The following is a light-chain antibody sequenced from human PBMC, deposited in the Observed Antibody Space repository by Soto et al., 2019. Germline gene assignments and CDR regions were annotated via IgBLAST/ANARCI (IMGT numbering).Light chain of an antibody. CDR2: DAS. CDR1: RSVSSY. CDR3: KQRTDWPTSS. J-gene: IGKJ5*01. V-gene: IGKV3-11*01. Sequence: EIVLTQSPATLSFNPGEIATLSGRASRSVSSYLAWYQQKPGQTPRLLIHDASSRAAGTPARFRGSGSGTDCTPTISSLQHEDFAGYYCKQRTDWPTSSSGQRTRLE.